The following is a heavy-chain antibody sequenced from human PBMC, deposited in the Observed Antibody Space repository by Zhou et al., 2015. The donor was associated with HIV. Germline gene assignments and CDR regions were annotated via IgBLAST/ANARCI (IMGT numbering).Heavy chain of an antibody. Sequence: QVQLVQSGAEVKKPGASVKVSCKASGYTFTSYYMHWVRQAPGQGLEWMGIINPSGGSTSYAQKFQGRVTMTRDTSTSTVYMELSSLRSEDTAVYYCARSTPTIFGVVIPYDYWGQGTLVTVSS. CDR3: ARSTPTIFGVVIPYDY. J-gene: IGHJ4*02. CDR2: INPSGGST. CDR1: GYTFTSYY. D-gene: IGHD3-3*01. V-gene: IGHV1-46*01.